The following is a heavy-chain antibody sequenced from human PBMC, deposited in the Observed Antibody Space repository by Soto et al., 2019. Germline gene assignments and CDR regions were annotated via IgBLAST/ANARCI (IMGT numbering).Heavy chain of an antibody. Sequence: EVQLVESGGGLVQPGGSLRLSCVGSGFTFSSYWMHWVRQVPGKGPVWVSRINSAGSASSYVDFVKGRFTVSRDNAKNTVYLEMNSLSAEDTAVYYCARGGYSYGWGYWGQGALVTVSS. CDR3: ARGGYSYGWGY. D-gene: IGHD5-18*01. V-gene: IGHV3-74*01. J-gene: IGHJ4*02. CDR2: INSAGSAS. CDR1: GFTFSSYW.